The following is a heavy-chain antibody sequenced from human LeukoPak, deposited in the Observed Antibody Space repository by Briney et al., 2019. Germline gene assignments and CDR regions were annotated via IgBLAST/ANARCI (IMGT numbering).Heavy chain of an antibody. CDR2: ISGSGGST. CDR3: AKDGAPAAGEDYFDY. D-gene: IGHD6-13*01. CDR1: GFTVSSNY. Sequence: GGSLRLSCAASGFTVSSNYMSWVRQAPGKGLEWVSGISGSGGSTYYADSVKGRFTISRDNSKNTLFLQMNSLRAEDTAVYYCAKDGAPAAGEDYFDYWGLGTLVTVSS. V-gene: IGHV3-23*01. J-gene: IGHJ4*02.